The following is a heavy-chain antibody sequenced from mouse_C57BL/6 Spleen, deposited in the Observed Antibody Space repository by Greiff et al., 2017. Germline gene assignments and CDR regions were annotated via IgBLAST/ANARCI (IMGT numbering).Heavy chain of an antibody. V-gene: IGHV5-9-1*02. CDR3: TRGNYGRYYFDY. Sequence: EVQGVESGEGLVKPGGSLKLSCAASGFTFSSYAMSWVRQTPEKRLEWVAYISSGGDYIYYADTVKGRFTISRDNARNTLYLQMSSLKSEDTAMYYCTRGNYGRYYFDYWGQGTTLTVSS. D-gene: IGHD1-1*01. J-gene: IGHJ2*01. CDR1: GFTFSSYA. CDR2: ISSGGDYI.